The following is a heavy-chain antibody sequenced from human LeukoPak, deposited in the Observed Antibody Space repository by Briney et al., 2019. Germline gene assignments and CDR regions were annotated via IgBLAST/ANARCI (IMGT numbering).Heavy chain of an antibody. CDR2: INHSGST. J-gene: IGHJ6*02. CDR1: GGSFSGYY. CDR3: AREGYYGSGSYYNPPSPSEPVDV. D-gene: IGHD3-10*01. V-gene: IGHV4-34*01. Sequence: SETLSLTCAVYGGSFSGYYWSWIRQPPGKGLEWIGEINHSGSTNYNPSLKSRVTISVDTSKNQFSLKLSSVTAADTAVYYCAREGYYGSGSYYNPPSPSEPVDVWGQGTTVTVSS.